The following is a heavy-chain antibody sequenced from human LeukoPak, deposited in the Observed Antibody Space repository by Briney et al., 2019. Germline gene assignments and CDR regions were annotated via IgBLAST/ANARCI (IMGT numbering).Heavy chain of an antibody. Sequence: SETLSLTCTVSGGSISSSSYYWGWIRQPAGKGLEWIGSIYYSGSTYYNPSLKSRVTISVDTSKNQFSLKLSSVTAADTAVYYCARHSRWSFFDYWGQGTLVTVSS. CDR1: GGSISSSSYY. V-gene: IGHV4-39*01. CDR2: IYYSGST. D-gene: IGHD6-19*01. J-gene: IGHJ4*02. CDR3: ARHSRWSFFDY.